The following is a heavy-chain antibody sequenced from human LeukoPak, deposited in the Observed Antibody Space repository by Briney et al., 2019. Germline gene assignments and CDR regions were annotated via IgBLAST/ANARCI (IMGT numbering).Heavy chain of an antibody. CDR2: MNPNSGNT. CDR3: ARDIAAPFDY. V-gene: IGHV1-8*01. J-gene: IGHJ4*02. CDR1: GYTFTSYD. D-gene: IGHD6-13*01. Sequence: ASVKVSRKASGYTFTSYDINWVRQATGQGLEWMGWMNPNSGNTDYAEKLQGRVTMTRNTSISTAYMELSSLRSEDTAVYYCARDIAAPFDYWGRGTLVTVSS.